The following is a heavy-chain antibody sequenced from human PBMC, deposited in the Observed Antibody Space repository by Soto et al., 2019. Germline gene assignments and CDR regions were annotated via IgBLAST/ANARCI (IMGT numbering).Heavy chain of an antibody. J-gene: IGHJ4*02. D-gene: IGHD6-19*01. CDR3: ARVGGSGWYYFDY. Sequence: EVQLVESGGGLVKPGGSLRLSCAASGFTFSSYSMNWVRQAPGTGLEWVSSISSSSSYIYYADSVKGRFTISRDNAKNPLYLQMNSLRAEDTAVYYCARVGGSGWYYFDYWGQGTLVTVSS. V-gene: IGHV3-21*01. CDR2: ISSSSSYI. CDR1: GFTFSSYS.